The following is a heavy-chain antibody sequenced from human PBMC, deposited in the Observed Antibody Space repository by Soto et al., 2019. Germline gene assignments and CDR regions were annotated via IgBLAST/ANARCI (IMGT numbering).Heavy chain of an antibody. CDR3: ARGIATGQLDP. CDR2: INSDNGNT. D-gene: IGHD2-15*01. Sequence: QVPLVQSGAEVKKPGASVKISCKASGYTFTRYTMNWVRQAPGQRLEWMGWINSDNGNTKSSQKFQDRVIITRDTSASTAYMDLSSLRSEDTAVYYCARGIATGQLDPWGQGTLVTVSS. CDR1: GYTFTRYT. J-gene: IGHJ5*02. V-gene: IGHV1-3*01.